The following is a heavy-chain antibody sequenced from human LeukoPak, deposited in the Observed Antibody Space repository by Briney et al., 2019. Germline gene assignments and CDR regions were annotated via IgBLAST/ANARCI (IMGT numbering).Heavy chain of an antibody. J-gene: IGHJ4*02. Sequence: GGSLRLSCAASGFTFSTYAMHWVRQAPGKGLEYVSAINSDGSSTYYANSVKGRFTISRDNSKNTLYLQMGSLRADDMAVYYCARALYDTSGYYYGDFDYWGQGTLATVSS. CDR2: INSDGSST. D-gene: IGHD3-22*01. CDR3: ARALYDTSGYYYGDFDY. V-gene: IGHV3-64*01. CDR1: GFTFSTYA.